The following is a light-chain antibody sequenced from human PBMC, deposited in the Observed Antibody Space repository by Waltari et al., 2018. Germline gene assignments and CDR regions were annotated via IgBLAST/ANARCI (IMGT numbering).Light chain of an antibody. J-gene: IGKJ4*01. V-gene: IGKV1-5*03. Sequence: DVQMTQYPSTLYASVGDTVTIICRASQTITRWLAWYQQKPGKSPTLLFYKASTLQPGVPSRFSGSGSGTEFTLTISNLQPDDSATFYCQQYNTYSPTFGQGTRVEIK. CDR2: KAS. CDR1: QTITRW. CDR3: QQYNTYSPT.